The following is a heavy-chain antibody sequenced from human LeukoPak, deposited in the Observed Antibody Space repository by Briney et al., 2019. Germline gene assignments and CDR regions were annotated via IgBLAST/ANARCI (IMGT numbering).Heavy chain of an antibody. Sequence: SVKVSCKASGGTFSSYAISWVRQAPGQGLEWMGGIIPIFGTANYAQKFQGRVTITTDESTSTAYMELSSLRSEDTAVYYCAREMSELGYCSSTSCSHLNWFDPWGQGTLVTVSS. J-gene: IGHJ5*02. CDR3: AREMSELGYCSSTSCSHLNWFDP. CDR2: IIPIFGTA. V-gene: IGHV1-69*05. CDR1: GGTFSSYA. D-gene: IGHD2-2*01.